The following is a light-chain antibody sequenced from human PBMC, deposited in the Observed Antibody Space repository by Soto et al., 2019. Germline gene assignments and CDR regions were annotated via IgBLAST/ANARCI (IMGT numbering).Light chain of an antibody. CDR2: EAT. J-gene: IGLJ2*01. V-gene: IGLV2-23*02. CDR1: SNDVGGYDL. CDR3: CSFAGGATFV. Sequence: QSALTQPASVSGSPGQSITISCTGTSNDVGGYDLVSWYQQHPGKAPKLMIYEATKRPSGVSDRFSGSRSGNTASLTISALQAEDEADYSCCSFAGGATFVFGGGTK.